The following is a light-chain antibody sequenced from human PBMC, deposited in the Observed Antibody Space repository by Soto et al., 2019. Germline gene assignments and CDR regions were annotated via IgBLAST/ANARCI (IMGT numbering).Light chain of an antibody. CDR1: QGVSSY. Sequence: DIQLTQSPSFLSASVGDRVTITCRASQGVSSYLAWYQQKPGKAPKLLIYAASTLQSGVPSRFSGSGSGTEFTLTISSLLPEDFATYYCQQLTSHPLTFGGGTKVEIK. J-gene: IGKJ4*01. CDR2: AAS. V-gene: IGKV1-9*01. CDR3: QQLTSHPLT.